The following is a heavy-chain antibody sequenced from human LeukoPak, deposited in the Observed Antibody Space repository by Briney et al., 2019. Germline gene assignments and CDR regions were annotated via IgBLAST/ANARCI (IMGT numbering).Heavy chain of an antibody. J-gene: IGHJ3*02. V-gene: IGHV1-2*02. Sequence: ASVKVSCKASGYTFTGYYMHWVRQAPGQGLEWMGWINPNSGGTNYAQKFQGRVTMTRDTSISTAYMELSRLRSEDTAVYYCARVRGYSSHDAFDIWGQGTMVTVSS. CDR2: INPNSGGT. D-gene: IGHD5-18*01. CDR3: ARVRGYSSHDAFDI. CDR1: GYTFTGYY.